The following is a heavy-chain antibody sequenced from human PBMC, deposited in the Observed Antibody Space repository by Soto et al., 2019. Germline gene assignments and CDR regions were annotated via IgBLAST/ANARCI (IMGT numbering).Heavy chain of an antibody. J-gene: IGHJ4*02. V-gene: IGHV4-34*01. D-gene: IGHD5-12*01. CDR1: GGSFSGYY. Sequence: LPETLSLTCAVYGGSFSGYYWSWIRQPPGKGLEWIGEINHSGSTNYNPSLKNRVTISLDTSKNQFSLQLTSVTTADTAVYYCARLSKASGSDYWGQGRLVTVSS. CDR3: ARLSKASGSDY. CDR2: INHSGST.